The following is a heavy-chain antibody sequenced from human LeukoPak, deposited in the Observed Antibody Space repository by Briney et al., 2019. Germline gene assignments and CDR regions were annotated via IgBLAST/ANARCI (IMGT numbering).Heavy chain of an antibody. D-gene: IGHD2-15*01. CDR2: ISYDGSNK. J-gene: IGHJ4*02. CDR1: GFTLSTYG. CDR3: AKDSVVVRGAFDY. V-gene: IGHV3-30*18. Sequence: GRSLRLSCAASGFTLSTYGMYWVRQAPGKGLEWVAVISYDGSNKYYADSVKGRFTISRDNSKNTLYLQMNSLRTEDTAVYYCAKDSVVVRGAFDYWGQGTLVTVSS.